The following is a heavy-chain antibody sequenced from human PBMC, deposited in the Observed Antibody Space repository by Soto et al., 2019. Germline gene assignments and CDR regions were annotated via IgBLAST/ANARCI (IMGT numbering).Heavy chain of an antibody. V-gene: IGHV3-48*01. CDR1: GFTFSSYS. D-gene: IGHD3-3*01. Sequence: EVQLVESGGGLVQPGGSLRLSCAASGFTFSSYSMNWVRQAPGKGLEWVSYISSSSSTIYYADSVKGRFTISRDNAKNSLYLQMNSMGAEDTAVYYCARESEKNYDGGGGHYYYYMDVWGKGTTVTVSS. CDR2: ISSSSSTI. J-gene: IGHJ6*03. CDR3: ARESEKNYDGGGGHYYYYMDV.